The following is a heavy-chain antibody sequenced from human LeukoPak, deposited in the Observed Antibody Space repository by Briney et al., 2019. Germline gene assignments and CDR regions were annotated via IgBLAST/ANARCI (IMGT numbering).Heavy chain of an antibody. V-gene: IGHV3-43*02. Sequence: GGSLRLSCAASGFTFHLYAMHWVRLAPGKGLEWVSLITGDGRSTYYADSVKGRFTVSRDNSKNTLYLQMNSLRAEDTAVYYCAKDLSNWNDVTTPDYWGQGTLVTVSS. D-gene: IGHD1-1*01. CDR1: GFTFHLYA. CDR3: AKDLSNWNDVTTPDY. CDR2: ITGDGRST. J-gene: IGHJ4*02.